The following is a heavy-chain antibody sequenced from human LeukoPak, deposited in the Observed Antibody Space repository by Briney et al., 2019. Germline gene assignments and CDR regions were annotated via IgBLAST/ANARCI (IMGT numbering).Heavy chain of an antibody. Sequence: SETLSLTCTVSGGSISSSSYYWGWIRQPPGKGLEWIGYIYYSGSTNYNPSLKSRVTISVDTSKNQFSLKLSSVTAADTAVYYCARVYDFWSGYYGYFDYWGQGTLVTVSS. D-gene: IGHD3-3*01. V-gene: IGHV4-61*05. J-gene: IGHJ4*02. CDR3: ARVYDFWSGYYGYFDY. CDR2: IYYSGST. CDR1: GGSISSSSYY.